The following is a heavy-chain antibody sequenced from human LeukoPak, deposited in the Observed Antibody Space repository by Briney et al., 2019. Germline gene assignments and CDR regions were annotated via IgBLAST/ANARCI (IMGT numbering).Heavy chain of an antibody. CDR3: ARDTLVRGVTKVRNYYFDY. D-gene: IGHD3-10*01. CDR2: INAGNGNT. Sequence: ASVKVSCKASGYTFTSYAMHWVRQAPGQRLEWMGWINAGNGNTKSSQKFQGRVTIIRDTSASTAYMELSSLKSEDTAVYYCARDTLVRGVTKVRNYYFDYWGQGTLVTVSS. V-gene: IGHV1-3*01. J-gene: IGHJ4*02. CDR1: GYTFTSYA.